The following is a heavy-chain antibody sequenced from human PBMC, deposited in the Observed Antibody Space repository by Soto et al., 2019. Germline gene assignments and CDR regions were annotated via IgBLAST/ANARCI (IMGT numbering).Heavy chain of an antibody. V-gene: IGHV4-59*01. J-gene: IGHJ4*02. CDR2: IYYSGST. CDR3: ARTLNGYYPWYFDY. D-gene: IGHD1-26*01. CDR1: GGSISSYY. Sequence: SETLSLTCTVSGGSISSYYWNWIRQPPVKGLEWIGYIYYSGSTNYNPSLKSRVTISVDTSKNQFSLKLNSVTAADTAVYYCARTLNGYYPWYFDYWGQGTLVTVSS.